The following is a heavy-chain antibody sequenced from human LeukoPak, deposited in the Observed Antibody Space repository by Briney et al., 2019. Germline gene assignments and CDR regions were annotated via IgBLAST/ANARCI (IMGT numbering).Heavy chain of an antibody. CDR2: IKQDGSEK. CDR3: AKDSLNWGWGRGYFDY. CDR1: GFTFSSYW. D-gene: IGHD7-27*01. Sequence: GGSLRLSCAASGFTFSSYWMSWVRQAPGKGLEWVANIKQDGSEKYYVDSVKGRFTISRDNSKNTLYLQMNSLRAEDTAVYYCAKDSLNWGWGRGYFDYWGQGTLVTVSS. J-gene: IGHJ4*02. V-gene: IGHV3-7*01.